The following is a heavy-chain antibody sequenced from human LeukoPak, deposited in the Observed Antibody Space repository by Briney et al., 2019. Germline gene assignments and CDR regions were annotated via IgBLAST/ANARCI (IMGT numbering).Heavy chain of an antibody. Sequence: GGSLRLSCAASGFTFSDYYMNWLRQAPRRGLEWVSYISNSGSAKYYADSVKGRFTTSRDNAKNSVYLEMNSLRAEDTAVYYCASDSSGYFGPWGQGTLVTVSS. CDR3: ASDSSGYFGP. CDR1: GFTFSDYY. CDR2: ISNSGSAK. J-gene: IGHJ5*02. V-gene: IGHV3-11*01. D-gene: IGHD3-22*01.